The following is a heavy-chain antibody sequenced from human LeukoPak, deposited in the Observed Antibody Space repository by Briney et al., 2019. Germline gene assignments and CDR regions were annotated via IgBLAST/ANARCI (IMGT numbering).Heavy chain of an antibody. V-gene: IGHV4-30-4*08. CDR3: ASIPKSGYFQH. Sequence: PSETLSLTCTVSGGSISSGDCYWSWIRQPPGKGLEWIGYIYYSGSTYYNPSLKSRVTISVDTSKNQFSLKLSSVTAADTAVYYCASIPKSGYFQHWGQGTLVTVSS. J-gene: IGHJ1*01. CDR2: IYYSGST. CDR1: GGSISSGDCY. D-gene: IGHD2-2*02.